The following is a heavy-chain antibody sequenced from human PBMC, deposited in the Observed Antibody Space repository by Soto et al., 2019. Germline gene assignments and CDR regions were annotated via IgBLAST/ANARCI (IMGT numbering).Heavy chain of an antibody. V-gene: IGHV3-74*01. J-gene: IGHJ4*01. CDR3: ASPPIGILTGSSVLQY. D-gene: IGHD3-9*01. CDR2: IHRDGSST. CDR1: GFTFSRYS. Sequence: GGSLRLSCATSGFTFSRYSMHWVRQAPGEGLVWVSRIHRDGSSTSYEDSVKGRFTISRDNSRNTLYLQMNSLRVEDTAMYYCASPPIGILTGSSVLQYWGHGTLVTVSS.